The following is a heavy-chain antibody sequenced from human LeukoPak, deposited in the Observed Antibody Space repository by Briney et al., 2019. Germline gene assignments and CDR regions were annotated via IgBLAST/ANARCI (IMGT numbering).Heavy chain of an antibody. CDR3: ARGPRRRGYYDILTGYDVYAFDI. J-gene: IGHJ3*02. CDR1: GYTFTSYG. CDR2: ISAYNGNA. D-gene: IGHD3-9*01. V-gene: IGHV1-18*01. Sequence: ASVKVSCKASGYTFTSYGISWVRQAPGQGLEWMGWISAYNGNANYAQKLQGRVTMTTDTSTSTAYMELRSLRSDDTAVYYCARGPRRRGYYDILTGYDVYAFDIWGQGTMVTVSS.